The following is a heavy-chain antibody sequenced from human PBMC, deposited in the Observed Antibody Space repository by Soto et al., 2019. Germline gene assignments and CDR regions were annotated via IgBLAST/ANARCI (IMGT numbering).Heavy chain of an antibody. J-gene: IGHJ4*02. CDR2: ISSSSSYI. CDR1: GFTFSSYS. V-gene: IGHV3-21*01. Sequence: GGSLRLSCAASGFTFSSYSMNWVRQAPGKGLEWVSSISSSSSYIYYADSVKGRFTISRDNDKNSQYLQMNSLRAEDTGVYYCARDKIPGRPTRLYEFWSGYNHWGKGTLVTVSS. D-gene: IGHD3-3*01. CDR3: ARDKIPGRPTRLYEFWSGYNH.